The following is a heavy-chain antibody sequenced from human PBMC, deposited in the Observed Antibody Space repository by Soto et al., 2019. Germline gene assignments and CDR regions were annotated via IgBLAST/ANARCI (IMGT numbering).Heavy chain of an antibody. V-gene: IGHV3-30*18. CDR3: AKTAGYDYVWGSSGLDP. D-gene: IGHD3-16*01. J-gene: IGHJ5*02. CDR2: ISYDGSDK. CDR1: GFTFSSYG. Sequence: QVQLVESGGGVVQPGRSLKLSCAASGFTFSSYGMHWVRQAPGKGLEWVAVISYDGSDKYYADSVKGRFTISRDDSKNTLYLQMNSLRAEDTVVYYCAKTAGYDYVWGSSGLDPWGQGTLVTVSS.